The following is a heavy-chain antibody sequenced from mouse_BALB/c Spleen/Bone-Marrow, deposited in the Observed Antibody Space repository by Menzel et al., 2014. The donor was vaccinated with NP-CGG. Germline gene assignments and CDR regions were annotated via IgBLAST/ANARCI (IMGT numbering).Heavy chain of an antibody. CDR3: ARQLGPPYAMDY. CDR2: INPGGGGT. D-gene: IGHD3-1*01. J-gene: IGHJ4*01. Sequence: QVQLQQSGAKVLRPGTSVKVSCKASGYAFTNYLLEGVKQRPEQGLEGIGVINPGGGGTNYNEKFKGKATLTADKSSSTAYMQLSSLTSDDSAFYFCARQLGPPYAMDYWGQGTSVTVSS. V-gene: IGHV1-54*01. CDR1: GYAFTNYL.